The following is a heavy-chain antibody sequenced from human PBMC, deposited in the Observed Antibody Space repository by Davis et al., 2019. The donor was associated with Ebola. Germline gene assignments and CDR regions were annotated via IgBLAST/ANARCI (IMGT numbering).Heavy chain of an antibody. V-gene: IGHV1-18*04. CDR3: ATGRPVAFNGGDFYFGMEV. CDR1: GYTFTSYG. D-gene: IGHD6-19*01. J-gene: IGHJ6*02. Sequence: AASVKVSCKASGYTFTSYGITWVRQAPGQGLEWMGWINPHNGNTNYAQSFQGRVTMTEDTSTETAYMQLTSLRSDDTAVYYCATGRPVAFNGGDFYFGMEVWGQGTTVTVSS. CDR2: INPHNGNT.